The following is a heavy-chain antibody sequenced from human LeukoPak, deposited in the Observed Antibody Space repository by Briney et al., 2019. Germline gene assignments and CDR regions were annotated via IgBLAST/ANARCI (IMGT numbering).Heavy chain of an antibody. V-gene: IGHV1-2*02. CDR1: GYTFTGYY. J-gene: IGHJ4*02. Sequence: GASVKVSCKASGYTFTGYYMHWVRQAPGQGLEWMGWINPNSGGTNYAQKFQGRVTMTTDTSISTAYMELSRLRSDDTAVYYCAREVGYSSSAHFDYWGQGTLVTVSS. CDR2: INPNSGGT. D-gene: IGHD6-6*01. CDR3: AREVGYSSSAHFDY.